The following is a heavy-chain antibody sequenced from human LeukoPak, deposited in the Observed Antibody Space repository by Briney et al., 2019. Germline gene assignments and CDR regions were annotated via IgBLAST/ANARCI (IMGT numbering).Heavy chain of an antibody. Sequence: SETLSLTCAVYGGSFSGYYWSWLRQPPGKGLEWIGEINHSGSTNYNPSLKSRVTISVDTSKNQFSLKLSSVTAADTAVYYCARGGLLEWLXWFDPWGQGTLVTVSS. D-gene: IGHD3-3*01. V-gene: IGHV4-34*01. J-gene: IGHJ5*02. CDR2: INHSGST. CDR1: GGSFSGYY. CDR3: ARGGLLEWLXWFDP.